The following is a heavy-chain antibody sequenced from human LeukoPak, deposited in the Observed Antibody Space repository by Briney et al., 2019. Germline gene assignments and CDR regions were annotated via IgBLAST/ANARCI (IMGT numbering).Heavy chain of an antibody. CDR1: GYTFGSHS. CDR3: ARDGSWSVDY. CDR2: IDPRGDST. J-gene: IGHJ4*02. V-gene: IGHV1-46*01. D-gene: IGHD6-13*01. Sequence: ASVKVTFKTSGYTFGSHSMHWVRQAPGQGLEWMGIIDPRGDSTANAGKFQGRVTVTMDTSTSTVSMELSSLTSEDTAVYYCARDGSWSVDYWGQGTLVTVSS.